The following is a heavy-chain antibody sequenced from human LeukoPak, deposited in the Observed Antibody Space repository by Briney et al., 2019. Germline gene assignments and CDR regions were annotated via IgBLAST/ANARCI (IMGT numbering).Heavy chain of an antibody. CDR1: GFGFRTYA. J-gene: IGHJ5*02. D-gene: IGHD3-22*01. Sequence: GGSLRLSWAASGFGFRTYAMSWVRQAPGKGLEWVSAISDNSGRTYYADSVKGRFTISRDNSKNTLFVQMNSLRAEDTAVYYCAREYDSSWPSWGQGTLVTVSS. CDR3: AREYDSSWPS. V-gene: IGHV3-23*01. CDR2: ISDNSGRT.